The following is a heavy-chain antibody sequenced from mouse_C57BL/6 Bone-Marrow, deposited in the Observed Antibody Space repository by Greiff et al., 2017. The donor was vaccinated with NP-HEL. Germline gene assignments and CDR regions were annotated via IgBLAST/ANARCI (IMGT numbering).Heavy chain of an antibody. J-gene: IGHJ1*03. CDR2: IYPGDGDT. CDR3: ARPFTYWYFDV. Sequence: VMLVESGPELVKPGASVKISCKASGYAFSSSWMNWVKQRPGKGLEWIGRIYPGDGDTNYNGKFKGKATLTADKSSSTAYMQLSSLTSEDSAVYFCARPFTYWYFDVWGTGTTVTVSS. CDR1: GYAFSSSW. V-gene: IGHV1-82*01.